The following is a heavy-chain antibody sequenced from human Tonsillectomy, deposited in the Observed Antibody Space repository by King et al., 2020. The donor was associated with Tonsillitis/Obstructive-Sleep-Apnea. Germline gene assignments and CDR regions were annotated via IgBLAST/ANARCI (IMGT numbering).Heavy chain of an antibody. V-gene: IGHV4-34*01. D-gene: IGHD6-19*01. Sequence: VQLQQWGAGLLKPSETLSLTCAVYGGSFSGYYWSWIRQPPGKGLEWIGEIYHSVSTNYNPSLKSRVTISVDTSKNQVSLTLSSVTAADTAVYYCARGGVGSGWYYFDYWGQGTLVTVSS. CDR3: ARGGVGSGWYYFDY. CDR2: IYHSVST. CDR1: GGSFSGYY. J-gene: IGHJ4*02.